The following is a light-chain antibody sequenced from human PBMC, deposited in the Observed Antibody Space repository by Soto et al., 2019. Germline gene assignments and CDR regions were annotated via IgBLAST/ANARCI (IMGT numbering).Light chain of an antibody. CDR2: GAS. CDR1: QSVSSNY. CDR3: QQYGTLLIT. V-gene: IGKV3-20*01. J-gene: IGKJ3*01. Sequence: EIVLTQSPGTLSLSPGERATLSCRTSQSVSSNYLAWYQQKPGQAPRLLIYGASNRATGVPDRFSGSGSGTEFTLTISRLEPEDFGVYYCQQYGTLLITFGPGTKVDIK.